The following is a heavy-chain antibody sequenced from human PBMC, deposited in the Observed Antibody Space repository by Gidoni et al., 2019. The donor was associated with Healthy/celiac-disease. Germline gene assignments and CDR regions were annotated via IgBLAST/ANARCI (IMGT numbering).Heavy chain of an antibody. CDR2: INPSGGST. CDR3: ARWLYYYYGMDV. D-gene: IGHD5-12*01. CDR1: GYTFTSYY. Sequence: QVQLVQDGAGVKKPGASVEGSCKAAGYTFTSYYMHWVRQAPGQGLEWMGIINPSGGSTSYAQKFQGRVTMTRDTSTSTVYMELSSLRSEDTAVYYCARWLYYYYGMDVWGQGTTVTVSS. J-gene: IGHJ6*02. V-gene: IGHV1-46*01.